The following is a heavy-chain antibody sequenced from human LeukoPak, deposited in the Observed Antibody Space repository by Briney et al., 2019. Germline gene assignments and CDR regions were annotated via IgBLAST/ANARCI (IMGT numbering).Heavy chain of an antibody. D-gene: IGHD2-8*02. Sequence: PGGSLRLSCAASGFIFSPYWVTWVRQAPGMGLEWVANMKEDGGEKFYVDSVRGRFTISRDNAKNSVYLQMNSLRVEDTGVYYCARVRTGWYIDLWGRGTLVTVST. CDR3: ARVRTGWYIDL. CDR1: GFIFSPYW. CDR2: MKEDGGEK. J-gene: IGHJ2*01. V-gene: IGHV3-7*01.